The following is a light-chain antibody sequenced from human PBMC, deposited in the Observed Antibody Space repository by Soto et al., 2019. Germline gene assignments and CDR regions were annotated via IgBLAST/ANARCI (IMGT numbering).Light chain of an antibody. CDR3: QQYGSSPDT. CDR2: GAS. CDR1: QSVSSSS. J-gene: IGKJ2*01. Sequence: EIVLTQSPGTLSLSPGERATLSCRASQSVSSSSLAWYQQKPGQAPRLLIYGASSRATGIPDRFSGSGSGTDFTLTISRLEPEDFAVYYCQQYGSSPDTFGQGTKLEIK. V-gene: IGKV3-20*01.